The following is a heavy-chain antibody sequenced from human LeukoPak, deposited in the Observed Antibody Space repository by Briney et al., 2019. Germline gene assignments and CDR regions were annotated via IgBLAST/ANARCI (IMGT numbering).Heavy chain of an antibody. CDR1: GGSISSGSYY. J-gene: IGHJ5*02. D-gene: IGHD6-13*01. CDR3: AREDSSNWNWFDP. V-gene: IGHV4-61*02. Sequence: SETLSLTCTVSGGSISSGSYYWSWIRQPAGKGLEWIGRIYTSGSTNYNPSLKSRVTILVDTSKNQFSLKLSSVTAADTAVYYCAREDSSNWNWFDPWGQGTLVTVSS. CDR2: IYTSGST.